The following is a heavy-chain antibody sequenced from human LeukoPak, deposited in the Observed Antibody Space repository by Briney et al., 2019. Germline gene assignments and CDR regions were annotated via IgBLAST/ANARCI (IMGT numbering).Heavy chain of an antibody. CDR1: GGSISSSSYY. CDR3: ARSAGTGLSWFDP. V-gene: IGHV4-39*01. Sequence: PSETLSLTCTVSGGSISSSSYYWGWIRPPPGKGLEWIGSIYYSGSTYYNPYLKSRVTISVDTSKNQFSLKLSSVTAADTAVYYCARSAGTGLSWFDPWGQGTLVTVSS. CDR2: IYYSGST. J-gene: IGHJ5*02. D-gene: IGHD2-8*02.